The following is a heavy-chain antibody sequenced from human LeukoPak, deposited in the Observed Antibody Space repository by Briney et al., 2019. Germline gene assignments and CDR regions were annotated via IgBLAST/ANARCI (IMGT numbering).Heavy chain of an antibody. V-gene: IGHV3-21*01. CDR3: ARDLVSDTMGY. CDR2: ISSSSSYI. D-gene: IGHD3-10*01. CDR1: GFTFSSYS. Sequence: GGSLRLSCAASGFTFSSYSMNWVRQAPGKGLEWVSSISSSSSYIYYADSVKGRFTISRDNAKNSLYLQMNSLRAEGTAVYYCARDLVSDTMGYWGQGTLVTVSS. J-gene: IGHJ4*02.